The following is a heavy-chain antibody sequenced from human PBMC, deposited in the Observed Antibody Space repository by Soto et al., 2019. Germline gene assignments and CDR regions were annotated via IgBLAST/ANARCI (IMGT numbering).Heavy chain of an antibody. J-gene: IGHJ6*02. CDR2: IIPIFDTA. CDR3: AGHSSGVPGYYYGMDV. Sequence: QVQLVQSVAEVMKPGSSVKVSCKASGGTFSSYAISWVRQAPGQGLEWMGGIIPIFDTADYAQKFQGRVTITADESTNTAYMELSSLRSEDTAVYYCAGHSSGVPGYYYGMDVWGQGTTVIVSS. CDR1: GGTFSSYA. V-gene: IGHV1-69*12. D-gene: IGHD3-22*01.